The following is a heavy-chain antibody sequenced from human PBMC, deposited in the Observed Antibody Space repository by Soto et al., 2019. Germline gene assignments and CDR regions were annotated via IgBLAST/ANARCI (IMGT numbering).Heavy chain of an antibody. J-gene: IGHJ4*02. CDR2: IKSKTDGGTT. CDR1: GFTFSNAW. D-gene: IGHD3-3*01. V-gene: IGHV3-15*07. Sequence: EVQLVESGGGLVKPGGSLRVSCAASGFTFSNAWMNWVRQAPGKGLEWVGRIKSKTDGGTTDYAAPVKGRFTISIDDSKNTLYLQMNSLKTEDTAVYWCTTEALYDIWSCIDYCGQGTPVTVSS. CDR3: TTEALYDIWSCIDY.